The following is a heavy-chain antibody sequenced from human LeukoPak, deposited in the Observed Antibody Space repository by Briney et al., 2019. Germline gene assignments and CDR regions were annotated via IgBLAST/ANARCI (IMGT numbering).Heavy chain of an antibody. Sequence: LGGSLRLSCAASGFTFNSYGMHWVRQAPGKGLEWVAVIWYDGSNKYYADSVKGRFTISRDNSENTLYLQMDSLRAEDTAVYYCARDPGVRWLVGFDYWGQGTLVTVSS. CDR1: GFTFNSYG. CDR3: ARDPGVRWLVGFDY. D-gene: IGHD6-19*01. CDR2: IWYDGSNK. J-gene: IGHJ4*02. V-gene: IGHV3-33*01.